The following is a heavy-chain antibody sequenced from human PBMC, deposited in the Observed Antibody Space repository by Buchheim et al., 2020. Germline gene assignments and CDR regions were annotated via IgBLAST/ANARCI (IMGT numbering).Heavy chain of an antibody. CDR2: IYGGGAA. D-gene: IGHD3-22*01. Sequence: EVQLVESGGGLVQPGGSLRLSCAVSGFTVSSDSMSWVRQAPGKGLEWVSAIYGGGAAYYTASVKGRFNISRDSSKNTLSLQMNRLRVEDTAMYYCARRQPSGSWFDPWGQGTL. CDR3: ARRQPSGSWFDP. CDR1: GFTVSSDS. V-gene: IGHV3-66*01. J-gene: IGHJ5*02.